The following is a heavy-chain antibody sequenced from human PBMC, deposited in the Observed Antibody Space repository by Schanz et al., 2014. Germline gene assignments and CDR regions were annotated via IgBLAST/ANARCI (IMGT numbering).Heavy chain of an antibody. V-gene: IGHV1-46*01. Sequence: QVQLVQSGAEVKKPGASVKVSCKASGYTFTSYYMHWVRQAPGQGLEWMGIINPSGGSTSYAQKFQGRVNMTRDTVTTTVHLELTRLRTDDTAIYYCARVHIATYHYNSPGAFDIWGRGTRVTVSS. D-gene: IGHD3-10*01. CDR2: INPSGGST. J-gene: IGHJ3*02. CDR1: GYTFTSYY. CDR3: ARVHIATYHYNSPGAFDI.